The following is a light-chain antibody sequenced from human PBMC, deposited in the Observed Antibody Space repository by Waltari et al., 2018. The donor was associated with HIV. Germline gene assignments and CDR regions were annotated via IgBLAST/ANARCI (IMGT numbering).Light chain of an antibody. CDR2: GTN. V-gene: IGLV1-40*01. CDR3: QSYDSSLSGSVV. J-gene: IGLJ2*01. Sequence: QYVLTRPPSVSAAPGQRVTLPCTGSSSNIWAYYYVHAYQPFPGTAPKLLLSGTNDRPSGVPDRFSGSRSGTSASLAITGLQADDEADYYCQSYDSSLSGSVVFGGGTKLTVL. CDR1: SSNIWAYYY.